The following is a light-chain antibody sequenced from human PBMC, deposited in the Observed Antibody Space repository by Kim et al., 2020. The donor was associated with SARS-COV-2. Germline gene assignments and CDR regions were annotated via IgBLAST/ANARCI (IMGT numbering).Light chain of an antibody. J-gene: IGLJ3*02. CDR1: RGGIASNY. V-gene: IGLV6-57*01. CDR2: EGN. Sequence: NFMLTQPHSVSESPGKKVTISCTRSRGGIASNYVQWYQQRPGSSPTTVIHEGNERPSGVPDRFSGSIDSSSNSASRTIAGLKTEDEADYYCQCYGSATWVFGGGTQLTVL. CDR3: QCYGSATWV.